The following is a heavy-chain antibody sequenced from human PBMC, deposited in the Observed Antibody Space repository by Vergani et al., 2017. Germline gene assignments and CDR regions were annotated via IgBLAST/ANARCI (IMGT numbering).Heavy chain of an antibody. Sequence: QAQLVESGGGVVQPWGSLRLSCVGSGFNFSNYGMHWVRQAPGKGLEWVAFIRYDGGKKYFADSVEGRFTISRDNSKNTLYLQMNSLRAEDTAVYYCTKDKSDRRFFIWFGGFDPWGQGTLVTVSS. D-gene: IGHD3-10*01. CDR2: IRYDGGKK. CDR3: TKDKSDRRFFIWFGGFDP. J-gene: IGHJ5*02. CDR1: GFNFSNYG. V-gene: IGHV3-30*02.